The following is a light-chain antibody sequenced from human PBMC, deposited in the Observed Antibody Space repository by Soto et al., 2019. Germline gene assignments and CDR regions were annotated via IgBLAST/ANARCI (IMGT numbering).Light chain of an antibody. V-gene: IGLV2-8*01. CDR1: SSDIGAYNH. Sequence: QSVLTQPPSASGSHGQSVTISCTGTSSDIGAYNHVSWYQQHPGRAPRFIIYEVSQRPSGVPDRFSGSKSGSTASLTVSGLQADDEADYYCSSYGGSSNPVMFGGGTKLTVL. CDR3: SSYGGSSNPVM. J-gene: IGLJ3*02. CDR2: EVS.